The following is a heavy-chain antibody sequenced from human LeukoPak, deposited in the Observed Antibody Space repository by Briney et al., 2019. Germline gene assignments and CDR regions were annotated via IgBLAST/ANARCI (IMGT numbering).Heavy chain of an antibody. Sequence: PGGSLRLSCAASGFTFSNYGMYWVRQAPGKGLEWVAFIRYDGTNKYYADSVKGRFTISRDNSKNTLYLQMNSLRAEDTAVYYCAKDLQLGYYYNSSPLDWGQGTLVTVSS. J-gene: IGHJ4*02. CDR1: GFTFSNYG. V-gene: IGHV3-30*02. CDR3: AKDLQLGYYYNSSPLD. CDR2: IRYDGTNK. D-gene: IGHD3-22*01.